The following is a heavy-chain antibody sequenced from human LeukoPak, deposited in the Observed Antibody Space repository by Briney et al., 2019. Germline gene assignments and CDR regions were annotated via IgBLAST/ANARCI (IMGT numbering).Heavy chain of an antibody. J-gene: IGHJ6*02. CDR2: IIPIFGTA. CDR1: GGTFSSYA. V-gene: IGHV1-69*13. D-gene: IGHD6-13*01. CDR3: ARDSSQQGPRSPYYYYGMDV. Sequence: SVKVSCKASGGTFSSYAISWVRQAPGQGLEWMGGIIPIFGTANYAQKFQGRVTITADESTSTAYMELSSLRSEDTAVYYCARDSSQQGPRSPYYYYGMDVWGQGTTVTVSS.